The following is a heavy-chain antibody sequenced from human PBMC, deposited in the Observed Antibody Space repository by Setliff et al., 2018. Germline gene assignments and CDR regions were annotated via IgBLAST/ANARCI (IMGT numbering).Heavy chain of an antibody. V-gene: IGHV3-15*01. CDR3: TTDAIEMATIGDDY. J-gene: IGHJ4*02. D-gene: IGHD2-2*02. CDR2: IKSKTDGGTT. Sequence: LRLSCAASGFTFSNAWMSWVRQAPGKGLEWVGRIKSKTDGGTTDYAAPVKGRFTISRDDSKNALYLQMNSLKTEDTAVYYCTTDAIEMATIGDDYWGQGTLVPVSS. CDR1: GFTFSNAW.